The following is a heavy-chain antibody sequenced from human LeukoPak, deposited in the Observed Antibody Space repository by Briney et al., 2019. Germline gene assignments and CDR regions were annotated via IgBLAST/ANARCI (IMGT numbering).Heavy chain of an antibody. CDR1: GFTFSSYG. CDR2: ISYDGSNE. Sequence: GGSLRLSCAASGFTFSSYGMHWVRQPPGKGLEWVAVISYDGSNEHYADSVKGRFTISRDSSKNTLYLQMNSLRAEDTSVYYCAKEFIIGSKGYYYYYGMDVWGQGTTVTVSS. J-gene: IGHJ6*02. CDR3: AKEFIIGSKGYYYYYGMDV. V-gene: IGHV3-30*18. D-gene: IGHD1-14*01.